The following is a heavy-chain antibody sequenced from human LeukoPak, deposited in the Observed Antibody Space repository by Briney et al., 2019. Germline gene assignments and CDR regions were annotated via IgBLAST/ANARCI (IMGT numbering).Heavy chain of an antibody. Sequence: GASVKVSCKASGYTFTSYDINWVRQATGQGLEWMGWMNPNSGNTGYAQKFQGRVTMTRNTSISTAYMELSSLRSEDTAVYYCARGIAARPRGYYYMDVWGKGTTVTVSS. D-gene: IGHD6-6*01. V-gene: IGHV1-8*01. CDR3: ARGIAARPRGYYYMDV. CDR2: MNPNSGNT. CDR1: GYTFTSYD. J-gene: IGHJ6*03.